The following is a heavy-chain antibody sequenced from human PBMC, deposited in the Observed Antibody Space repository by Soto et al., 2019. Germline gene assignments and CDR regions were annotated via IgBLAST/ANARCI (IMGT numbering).Heavy chain of an antibody. J-gene: IGHJ4*02. CDR1: GYTFTNHG. D-gene: IGHD2-2*01. CDR2: INPYNANT. CDR3: ARGRIVIVPADY. Sequence: ASVKVSCKTSGYTFTNHGINWVRQAPGQGLEWMGWINPYNANTNYAQKLQGRVTMTTDTSTSTAYMDLRSLTSDDTAVYYCARGRIVIVPADYWGQGTLVTVSS. V-gene: IGHV1-18*04.